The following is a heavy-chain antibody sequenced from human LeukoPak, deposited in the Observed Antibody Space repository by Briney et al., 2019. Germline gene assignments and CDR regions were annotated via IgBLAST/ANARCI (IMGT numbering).Heavy chain of an antibody. V-gene: IGHV1-2*02. CDR2: INPNSGGT. D-gene: IGHD2-21*02. CDR1: GYTFTGYY. CDR3: AREAGVVVVTADDAFDI. Sequence: ASVKVSCTASGYTFTGYYMHWVRQAPGQGLEWMGWINPNSGGTNYAQKFQGRVTMTRDTSISTAYMELSRLRSDDTAVYYCAREAGVVVVTADDAFDIWGQGTMVTVSS. J-gene: IGHJ3*02.